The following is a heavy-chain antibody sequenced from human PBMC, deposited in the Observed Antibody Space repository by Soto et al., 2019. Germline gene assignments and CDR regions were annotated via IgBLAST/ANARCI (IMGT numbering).Heavy chain of an antibody. V-gene: IGHV4-31*03. CDR3: AREIGYDILTGYQSAYGMDV. CDR1: GGSISSGGYY. D-gene: IGHD3-9*01. J-gene: IGHJ6*02. Sequence: SETLSLTCTVSGGSISSGGYYWSWIRQHPGKGLEWIGYIYYSGSTYYNPSLKSRVTISVDTSKNQFSLKLSSVTAADTAVYYCAREIGYDILTGYQSAYGMDVWGQGTTVT. CDR2: IYYSGST.